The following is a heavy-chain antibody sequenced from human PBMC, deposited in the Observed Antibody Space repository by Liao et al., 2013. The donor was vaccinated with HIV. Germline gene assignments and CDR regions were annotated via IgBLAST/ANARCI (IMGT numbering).Heavy chain of an antibody. Sequence: QVQLQESGPGLVKPSQTLSLTCTVSGGSISSGSYYWSWIRQPAGKGLEWIGRIYTSGSTNYNPSLKSRVTMSADTSKNQFSLKLSSVTAADTAVYYCARASWELLQLDYWGQGTLVTVSS. CDR3: ARASWELLQLDY. J-gene: IGHJ4*02. CDR1: GGSISSGSYY. CDR2: IYTSGST. D-gene: IGHD1-26*01. V-gene: IGHV4-61*02.